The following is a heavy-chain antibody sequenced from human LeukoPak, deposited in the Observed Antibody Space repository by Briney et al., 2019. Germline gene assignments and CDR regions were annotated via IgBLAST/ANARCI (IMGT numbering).Heavy chain of an antibody. CDR1: GGSISSYY. CDR3: ARHEWGITNAFDT. Sequence: KASETLSLTCTVSGGSISSYYWSWIRQPPGKGLEWIGYIYYSGSTNYNPSLKSRVTISVDTSKNQFSLKLNSVTAADTAVYYCARHEWGITNAFDTWGQGTMVTVSS. D-gene: IGHD1-26*01. V-gene: IGHV4-59*08. CDR2: IYYSGST. J-gene: IGHJ3*02.